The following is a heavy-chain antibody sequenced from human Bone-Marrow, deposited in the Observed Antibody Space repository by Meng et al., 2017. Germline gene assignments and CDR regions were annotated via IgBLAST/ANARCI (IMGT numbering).Heavy chain of an antibody. CDR3: ARDLHYYGSGRFDP. Sequence: GSLRLSCAVYGGSFSGYYWSWIRQPPGKGLEWIGRIYTSGSTNYNPSLKSRVTMSVDTSKNQFSLKLSSVTAADTAVYYCARDLHYYGSGRFDPWGQGTLVTVSS. D-gene: IGHD3-10*01. V-gene: IGHV4-59*10. J-gene: IGHJ5*02. CDR1: GGSFSGYY. CDR2: IYTSGST.